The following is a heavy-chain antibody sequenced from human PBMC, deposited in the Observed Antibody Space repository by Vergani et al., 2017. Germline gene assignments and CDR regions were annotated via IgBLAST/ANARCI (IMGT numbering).Heavy chain of an antibody. D-gene: IGHD5-18*01. V-gene: IGHV1-69*01. Sequence: QVQLVQSGAEVKKPGSSVKVSCKASGGTFSSYAISWVRQAPGQGLEWIGGIIPIFGTANYAQKFQGRVTITADESTSTAYMELSSLRSEDTAVYYCARETLVPAMVHNHYYYYYMDVWGKGTTVTVSS. CDR3: ARETLVPAMVHNHYYYYYMDV. J-gene: IGHJ6*03. CDR1: GGTFSSYA. CDR2: IIPIFGTA.